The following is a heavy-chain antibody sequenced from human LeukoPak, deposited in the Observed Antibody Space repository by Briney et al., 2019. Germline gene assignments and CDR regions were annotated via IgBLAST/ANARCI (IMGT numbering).Heavy chain of an antibody. J-gene: IGHJ6*03. CDR2: VYYSVST. V-gene: IGHV4-59*08. CDR1: GGFISSYY. Sequence: SETLPLTCTVSGGFISSYYWTWIRQAPGKGLEWIGYVYYSVSTNYNPSLKSRVSISQDTSKNQVSLKLSSVTAADTAVYYCARQESGPYHYMDVWGKGTTVTVSS. D-gene: IGHD3-3*01. CDR3: ARQESGPYHYMDV.